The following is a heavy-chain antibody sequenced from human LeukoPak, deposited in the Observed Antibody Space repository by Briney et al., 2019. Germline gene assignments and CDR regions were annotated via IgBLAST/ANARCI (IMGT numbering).Heavy chain of an antibody. V-gene: IGHV4-61*02. D-gene: IGHD6-13*01. J-gene: IGHJ4*02. CDR2: IYTSGST. Sequence: PSETLSLTCTVSGGSISSGSYYWSWIRQPAGKGLEWIGRIYTSGSTNYNPSLKSRVTISVDTSKNQFSLKLSSVTAADTAVYYCARDPLYSGAAGTNIDWGQGTLVTVSS. CDR3: ARDPLYSGAAGTNID. CDR1: GGSISSGSYY.